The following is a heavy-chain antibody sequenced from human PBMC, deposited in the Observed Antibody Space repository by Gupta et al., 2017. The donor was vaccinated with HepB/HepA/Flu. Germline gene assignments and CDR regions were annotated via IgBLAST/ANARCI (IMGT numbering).Heavy chain of an antibody. CDR3: ANQTVEAFVP. Sequence: EVQLFDSGGGLVQPGGSLRLSCAASGFTFSSYAMSWVPQALGQGLDWVSEIGGCGGSTYDAHAVKGALKIARENARNTLFLEMNRLRAEDTSVYDGANQTVEAFVPGCQGTMVTVSS. J-gene: IGHJ5*02. D-gene: IGHD4-23*01. V-gene: IGHV3-23*01. CDR1: GFTFSSYA. CDR2: IGGCGGST.